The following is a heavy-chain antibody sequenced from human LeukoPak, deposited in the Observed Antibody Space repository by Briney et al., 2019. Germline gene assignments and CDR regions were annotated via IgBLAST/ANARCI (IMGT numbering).Heavy chain of an antibody. Sequence: GGSLRLSCAASGFPFDNYAMHWVRQAPGKGLEWVSLLTWDGGSPYYAASVKGRFTISRDNSRNTLYLQMNNPRAEDTAVYYCAKGKKGSAITMIVVVRNAEYFQHWGQGTLVTVSS. V-gene: IGHV3-43D*03. J-gene: IGHJ1*01. CDR3: AKGKKGSAITMIVVVRNAEYFQH. CDR1: GFPFDNYA. D-gene: IGHD3-22*01. CDR2: LTWDGGSP.